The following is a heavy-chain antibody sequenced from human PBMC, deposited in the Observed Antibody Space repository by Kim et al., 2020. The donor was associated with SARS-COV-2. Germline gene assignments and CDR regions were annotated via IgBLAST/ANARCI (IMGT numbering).Heavy chain of an antibody. CDR3: ARQGVGATLFDY. V-gene: IGHV4-59*08. D-gene: IGHD1-26*01. Sequence: NYNPPPKSRVTISVDTSKNQFALKRSSVTAADTAVYYCARQGVGATLFDYWGQGTLVTVSS. J-gene: IGHJ4*02.